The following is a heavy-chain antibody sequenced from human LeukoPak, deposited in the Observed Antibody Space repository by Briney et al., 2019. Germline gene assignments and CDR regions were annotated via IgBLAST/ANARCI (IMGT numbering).Heavy chain of an antibody. CDR3: ARHISGGATLD. V-gene: IGHV4-59*08. D-gene: IGHD2-15*01. J-gene: IGHJ4*02. Sequence: PSETLSLTCTVSGGSISSYYWSWIRQPPGKGLEWIAYIYYTGSTYYNPSLKSRVTMSVDTSKNQFSLSLSSVTAADTAVYYCARHISGGATLDWGQGTLVTVSS. CDR1: GGSISSYY. CDR2: IYYTGST.